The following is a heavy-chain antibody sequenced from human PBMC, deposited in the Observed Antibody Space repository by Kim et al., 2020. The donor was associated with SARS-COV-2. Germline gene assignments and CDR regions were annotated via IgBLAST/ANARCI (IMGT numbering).Heavy chain of an antibody. CDR3: ARAVSPTDFYDSSGYYPADY. Sequence: GGSLRLSCAASGFTFSSYSMHWVRQAPGKGLEWVALISYDGNKKYYADSVKGRFTISRDNSKNTLYLQMNSLRSEDTAVYYCARAVSPTDFYDSSGYYPADYWGQGTLVTVSS. J-gene: IGHJ4*02. CDR2: ISYDGNKK. CDR1: GFTFSSYS. V-gene: IGHV3-30*04. D-gene: IGHD3-22*01.